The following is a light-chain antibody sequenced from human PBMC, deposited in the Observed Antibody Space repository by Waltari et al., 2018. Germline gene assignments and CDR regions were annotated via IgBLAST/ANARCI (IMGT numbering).Light chain of an antibody. CDR2: DVN. CDR3: CAYAGNYANYV. V-gene: IGLV2-11*01. CDR1: SSDGGTYDY. Sequence: QSALIQPRSVSRSPGQSVIISCTGASSDGGTYDYVSWYQQHPGKAPTLIIYDVNYPPPGVPYRFSGFKSGNPASLTIPGLQAEDEAYYYCCAYAGNYANYVFGTGT. J-gene: IGLJ1*01.